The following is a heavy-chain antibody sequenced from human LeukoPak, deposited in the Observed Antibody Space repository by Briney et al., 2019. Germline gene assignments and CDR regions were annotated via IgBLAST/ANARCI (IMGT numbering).Heavy chain of an antibody. CDR2: IKGDGGST. J-gene: IGHJ4*02. D-gene: IGHD4-17*01. CDR3: ARASTTVPNLLDH. CDR1: GFTFSTYW. V-gene: IGHV3-74*01. Sequence: PGGSLRLSCAASGFTFSTYWMHWVRQAPGKGLVLVARIKGDGGSTIYADSVKGRFTISRDNSKNTLYLQTSSLRAEDTAVYYCARASTTVPNLLDHWGRGTLVTVSS.